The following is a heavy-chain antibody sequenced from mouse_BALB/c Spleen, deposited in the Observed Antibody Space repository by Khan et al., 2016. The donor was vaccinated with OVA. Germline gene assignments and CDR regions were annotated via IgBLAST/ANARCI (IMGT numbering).Heavy chain of an antibody. D-gene: IGHD1-1*01. CDR3: ARRGLRWDFDY. CDR2: INPSTGYT. J-gene: IGHJ2*01. CDR1: GYTFINYW. Sequence: VQLQQSGAELAKPGASVKMSCKASGYTFINYWILWVKQRPGQGLEWIGYINPSTGYTEYNQNFKDKATLTADKSSSTAYMQLSSLTSEASAVDYCARRGLRWDFDYGGQGTTLTVSS. V-gene: IGHV1-7*01.